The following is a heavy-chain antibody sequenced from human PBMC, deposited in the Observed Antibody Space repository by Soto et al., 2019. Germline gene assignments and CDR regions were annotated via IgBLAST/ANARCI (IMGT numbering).Heavy chain of an antibody. J-gene: IGHJ3*02. CDR2: IYYSGST. CDR3: ARIYGHAFDI. CDR1: GGSIRSYY. D-gene: IGHD4-17*01. V-gene: IGHV4-59*01. Sequence: SETLSLTCTVSGGSIRSYYWSWIRQPPGKGLEWIGYIYYSGSTNYNPSLKSRVTISVDTSKNQFSLKLSSVTAADTAVYYCARIYGHAFDIWGQGTMVTVSS.